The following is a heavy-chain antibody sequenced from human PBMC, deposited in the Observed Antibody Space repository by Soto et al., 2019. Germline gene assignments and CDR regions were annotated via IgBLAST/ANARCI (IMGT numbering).Heavy chain of an antibody. J-gene: IGHJ6*02. CDR2: ISYSGST. D-gene: IGHD5-18*01. CDR3: ARVSGYSYGPRAYYYSGMDV. V-gene: IGHV4-61*01. Sequence: SYTLSLICTVSGSSVSSGSYYWSWIRQPPGKGLDWIGYISYSGSTNYKPSLKSRVTISVETSKNQFSLKLSSVTAADTAVYYCARVSGYSYGPRAYYYSGMDVWGQGTTVTVSS. CDR1: GSSVSSGSYY.